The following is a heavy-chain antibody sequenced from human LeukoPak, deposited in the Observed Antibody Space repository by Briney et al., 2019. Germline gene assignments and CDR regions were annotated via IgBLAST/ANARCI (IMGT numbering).Heavy chain of an antibody. CDR1: GFTFSDYG. Sequence: GGSLRLSCGASGFTFSDYGMLWVRQAPGKGLDWVAFIRHDGNKKLYADSVKGRFTISRDNSKNTLYLQMNSLRAEDTAVYYCAKEATYDLWTGDSYYFDYWGQGTLVTVSS. V-gene: IGHV3-30*02. CDR2: IRHDGNKK. J-gene: IGHJ4*02. CDR3: AKEATYDLWTGDSYYFDY. D-gene: IGHD3-3*01.